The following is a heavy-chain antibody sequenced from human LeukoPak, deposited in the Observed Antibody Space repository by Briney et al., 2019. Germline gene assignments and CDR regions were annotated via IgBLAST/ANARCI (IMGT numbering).Heavy chain of an antibody. V-gene: IGHV1-18*01. CDR1: GYTFTSYG. CDR2: ISAYNGNT. CDR3: ARDQYSSSWSYYYYYYMDV. D-gene: IGHD6-13*01. J-gene: IGHJ6*03. Sequence: ASVKVSCKASGYTFTSYGISWVRQAPGQWLEWMGWISAYNGNTNYAQKLQGRVTMTTDTSTSTAYMELRSLRSDDTAVYYCARDQYSSSWSYYYYYYMDVWGKGTTVTVSS.